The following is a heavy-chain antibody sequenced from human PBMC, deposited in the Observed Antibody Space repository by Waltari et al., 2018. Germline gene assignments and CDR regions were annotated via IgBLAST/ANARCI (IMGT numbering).Heavy chain of an antibody. D-gene: IGHD3-16*01. Sequence: QVQLQESGPGLVKPSQTLSLTCTVSGGPHRRGDYHWNWIRQAPGEGLEWIGYIFDSGSTYYKPSLKSRLTMSVETSKNQFSLKLSSVTAADTAVYYCARGWGSIIDYFYGMDVWGQGTTVTVSS. CDR1: GGPHRRGDYH. J-gene: IGHJ6*02. CDR2: IFDSGST. CDR3: ARGWGSIIDYFYGMDV. V-gene: IGHV4-30-4*01.